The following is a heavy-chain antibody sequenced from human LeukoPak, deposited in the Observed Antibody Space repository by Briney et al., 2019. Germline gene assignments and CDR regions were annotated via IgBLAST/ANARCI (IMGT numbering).Heavy chain of an antibody. CDR2: IRYDGSNK. CDR1: GFTFSSYG. Sequence: GGSLRLSCAASGFTFSSYGMHWVRQAPGKGLEWVAFIRYDGSNKYYADSVKGRFTISRDNSKNTLYLQMGSLRAEDMAVYYCAREGRYFDWRNFDYWGQGTLVTVSS. V-gene: IGHV3-30*02. J-gene: IGHJ4*02. D-gene: IGHD3-9*01. CDR3: AREGRYFDWRNFDY.